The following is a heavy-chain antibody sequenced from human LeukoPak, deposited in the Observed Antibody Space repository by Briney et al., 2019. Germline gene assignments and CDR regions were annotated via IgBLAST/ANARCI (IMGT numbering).Heavy chain of an antibody. V-gene: IGHV4-34*01. Sequence: PSETLSLTCAVYGGSFSGYYWSWIRQPPGKGLEWIGEINHSGSTNYNPSLKSRVTISVDTSKNQFSLKLNSVTAADTAVYYCARGRDYDSSFRPWGQGTLVTVSS. CDR3: ARGRDYDSSFRP. D-gene: IGHD3-22*01. CDR2: INHSGST. J-gene: IGHJ5*02. CDR1: GGSFSGYY.